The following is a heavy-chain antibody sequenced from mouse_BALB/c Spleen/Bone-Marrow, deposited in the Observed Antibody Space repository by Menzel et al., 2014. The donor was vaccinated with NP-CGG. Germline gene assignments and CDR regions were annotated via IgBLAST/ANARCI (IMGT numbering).Heavy chain of an antibody. D-gene: IGHD4-1*01. J-gene: IGHJ3*01. V-gene: IGHV1-77*01. Sequence: VQLKQSGAEPASPGASVKLSCKASGYTSTDYFIIWGKQRTGQVLEWIVEIYPESGKTSPNEKFKGKATLTADKSSSTAYVQLSSLTSEDSAVYFCASNWYWGQGTLVTVSA. CDR2: IYPESGKT. CDR3: ASNWY. CDR1: GYTSTDYF.